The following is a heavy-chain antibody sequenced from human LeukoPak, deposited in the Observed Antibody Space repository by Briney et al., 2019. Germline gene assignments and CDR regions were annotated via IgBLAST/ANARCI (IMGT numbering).Heavy chain of an antibody. J-gene: IGHJ4*02. CDR3: ARDPDVAAAGTN. V-gene: IGHV3-21*01. CDR1: GFTFSSYS. CDR2: ISSSSSYI. Sequence: SGGSLILSCAASGFTFSSYSMNWVRQAPGKGLEWVSSISSSSSYIYYADSVKGRFTISRDNAKNSLYLQMNSLRAEDTAVYYCARDPDVAAAGTNWGQGTLVTVSS. D-gene: IGHD6-13*01.